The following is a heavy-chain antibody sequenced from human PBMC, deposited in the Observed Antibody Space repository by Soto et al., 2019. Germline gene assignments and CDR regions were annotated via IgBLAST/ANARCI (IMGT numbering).Heavy chain of an antibody. V-gene: IGHV1-69*08. CDR2: VIPILGVP. Sequence: QVQLVQSGAEVKKPGSSVKVSCKASGGTFSNYTISWVRQAPGQGLEWMGRVIPILGVPNYAQKFQGRVTIAADTSTRAAYMKLSSLRFEDTAVYFCATDRYNLLTGFYNERGLTWFDSWGQGTLVTVSS. D-gene: IGHD3-9*01. CDR3: ATDRYNLLTGFYNERGLTWFDS. J-gene: IGHJ5*01. CDR1: GGTFSNYT.